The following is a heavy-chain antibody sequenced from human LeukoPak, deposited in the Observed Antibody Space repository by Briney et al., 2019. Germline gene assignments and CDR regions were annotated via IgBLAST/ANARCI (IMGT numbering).Heavy chain of an antibody. CDR1: GFTFSSYG. J-gene: IGHJ4*02. CDR3: AKDPSEYCSGGSCRYFDY. CDR2: IRYDGSKK. V-gene: IGHV3-30*02. Sequence: PGGSLRLSCAASGFTFSSYGMHWVRQAPGKGLEWVAFIRYDGSKKYYADSVKGRFTISRDNSKNTLYLQMNSLRAEDTAVYYCAKDPSEYCSGGSCRYFDYWGQGTLVTVSS. D-gene: IGHD2-15*01.